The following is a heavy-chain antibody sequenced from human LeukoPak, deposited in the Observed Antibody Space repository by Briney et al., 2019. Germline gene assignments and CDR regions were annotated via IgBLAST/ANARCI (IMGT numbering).Heavy chain of an antibody. CDR1: GGSIDFNGYH. D-gene: IGHD5-12*01. J-gene: IGHJ4*02. CDR2: FDHSGSS. CDR3: MRVHGGYDYY. Sequence: SETLSLTCAVSGGSIDFNGYHWGWFRQSPGKGLELIGTFDHSGSSYYNPSLKSRATISVNTYMNYVFLRLGSVTAADTAVYYCMRVHGGYDYYWGQGTLVTASS. V-gene: IGHV4-39*07.